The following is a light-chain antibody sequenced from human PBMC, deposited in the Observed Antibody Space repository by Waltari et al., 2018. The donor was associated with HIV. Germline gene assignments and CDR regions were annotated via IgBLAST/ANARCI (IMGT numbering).Light chain of an antibody. CDR3: CSYAGNNLV. CDR2: EVI. J-gene: IGLJ2*01. V-gene: IGLV2-23*02. CDR1: RSAVGLYDL. Sequence: QSALTQPASVSGSPGQSITISCPGTRSAVGLYDLFSWYQQHPGKAPKVIIYEVIKRPSGASNRFSGSKSGNTASLTISGLQPEDEADYYCCSYAGNNLVFGGGTKLTVL.